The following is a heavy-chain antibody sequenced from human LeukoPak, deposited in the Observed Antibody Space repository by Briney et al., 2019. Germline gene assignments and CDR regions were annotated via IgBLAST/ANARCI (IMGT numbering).Heavy chain of an antibody. CDR2: INPSGGST. V-gene: IGHV1-46*01. Sequence: ASVKVSCKASGYTFTSYYMHWVRQAPGQGLEWMGIINPSGGSTSYAQKFQGRVTMTRDTSTSTVYMELSSLRSEDTAVYYCARAPPNYDILTGCDYWGQGTLVTVSS. CDR1: GYTFTSYY. D-gene: IGHD3-9*01. J-gene: IGHJ4*02. CDR3: ARAPPNYDILTGCDY.